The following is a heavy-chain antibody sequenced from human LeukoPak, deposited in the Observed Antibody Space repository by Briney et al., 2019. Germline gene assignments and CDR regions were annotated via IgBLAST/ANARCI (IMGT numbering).Heavy chain of an antibody. CDR2: ISPRSGDT. V-gene: IGHV1-2*02. D-gene: IGHD3-10*01. J-gene: IGHJ4*02. Sequence: ASVKVSCKASGYSFTDYYMHWVRQTPGQGLEWMGWISPRSGDTSYAQKFQGRVTMTRDTSINTVDMDLSGLTSDDTAVFYCARGREIHGGSDTKLDDYWGQGTLVTVSS. CDR3: ARGREIHGGSDTKLDDY. CDR1: GYSFTDYY.